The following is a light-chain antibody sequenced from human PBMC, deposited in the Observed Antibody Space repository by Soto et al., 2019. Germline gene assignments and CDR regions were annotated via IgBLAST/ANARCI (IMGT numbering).Light chain of an antibody. CDR3: SSYTSSSTLNV. CDR2: EVS. J-gene: IGLJ1*01. V-gene: IGLV2-14*01. CDR1: SSDVGGYNY. Sequence: QSALTQPASVSGSPGQSITISCTGTSSDVGGYNYVSWYQQHPGKAPKLMIYEVSNRPSGVSNRFSGSKSGNTASLTISGLQAEDEADYDCSSYTSSSTLNVFGCGTKSTVL.